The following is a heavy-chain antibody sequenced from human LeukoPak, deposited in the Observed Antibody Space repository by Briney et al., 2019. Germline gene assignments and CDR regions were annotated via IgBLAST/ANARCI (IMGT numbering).Heavy chain of an antibody. CDR2: ISYDGSNK. CDR1: GFTFSSYG. D-gene: IGHD2-2*01. CDR3: AKDLYCSSTSCYEAVY. J-gene: IGHJ4*02. V-gene: IGHV3-30*18. Sequence: GGSLRLSCAASGFTFSSYGMHWVRQAPGKGLEWVAVISYDGSNKYYADSVKGRFTISRDNSKNTLYLQMNSLRAEDTAVYYCAKDLYCSSTSCYEAVYWGQGTLVTVSS.